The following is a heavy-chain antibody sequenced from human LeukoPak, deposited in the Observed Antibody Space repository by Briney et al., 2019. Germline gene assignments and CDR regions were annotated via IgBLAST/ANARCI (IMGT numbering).Heavy chain of an antibody. CDR1: GAGDTFNSYA. D-gene: IGHD3-10*01. CDR3: ARGPRGAFDY. J-gene: IGHJ4*02. V-gene: IGHV1-69*05. Sequence: ASVKVYCKASGAGDTFNSYAIGWVRRAPGQGLEWMGVFIPFFGTPNYAQKFQDRVTITTDESMSTSYMDLSNLRAEDTAMYYCARGPRGAFDYWGQGTLVTVSS. CDR2: FIPFFGTP.